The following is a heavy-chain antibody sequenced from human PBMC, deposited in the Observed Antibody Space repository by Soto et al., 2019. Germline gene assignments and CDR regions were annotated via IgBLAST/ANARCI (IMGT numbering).Heavy chain of an antibody. D-gene: IGHD3-9*01. CDR1: GFTFSSYG. CDR3: AKVGRYDILTGYCV. Sequence: GGSLRLSCAASGFTFSSYGMHWVRQAPGKGLEWVAVIAYDGSNKYYADSVKGRFTISRDNSKNTLYLQMNSLRAEDTAVYYCAKVGRYDILTGYCVWGQGTLVTVSS. CDR2: IAYDGSNK. J-gene: IGHJ4*02. V-gene: IGHV3-30*18.